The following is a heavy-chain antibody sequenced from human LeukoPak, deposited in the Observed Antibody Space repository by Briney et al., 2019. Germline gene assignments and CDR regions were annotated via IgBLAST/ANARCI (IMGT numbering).Heavy chain of an antibody. V-gene: IGHV3-30*18. D-gene: IGHD1-26*01. J-gene: IGHJ4*02. CDR3: AKTQTNRYYYFDY. CDR2: VSYDGSDK. Sequence: GGSLRLSCAASGFTFSTYGMHWVRQAPGKGLEWVAIVSYDGSDKYYADSVKGRFTISRDNSKNTLYLQMNSLRPEDTAVYYCAKTQTNRYYYFDYWGQGTLVTVSS. CDR1: GFTFSTYG.